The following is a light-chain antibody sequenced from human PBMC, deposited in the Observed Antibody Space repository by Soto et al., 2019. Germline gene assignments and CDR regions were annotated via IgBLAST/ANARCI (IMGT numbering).Light chain of an antibody. CDR3: SSYPRRSTVEL. Sequence: QSALTQPASVSGSPGHAITISCSGTSSDIGAYNYVSWYQQHPGEAPQLMIYGVTNRPSGVSNRFSVSKSGNTASLTISGLQSADEADYYCSSYPRRSTVELFGTGTKLPVL. CDR2: GVT. V-gene: IGLV2-14*01. CDR1: SSDIGAYNY. J-gene: IGLJ1*01.